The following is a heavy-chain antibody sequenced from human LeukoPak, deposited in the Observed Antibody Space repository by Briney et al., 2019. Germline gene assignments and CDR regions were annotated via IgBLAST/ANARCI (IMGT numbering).Heavy chain of an antibody. J-gene: IGHJ4*02. D-gene: IGHD3-9*01. V-gene: IGHV4-59*08. Sequence: SETLSLTCSVSGGSMNSYYWSWIRQSPGKGLEWIGYIYYSGSTNYNPSPKSRVTISVDTSKNQFSLKLSSVTAADTAVYYCARHVWLQPFDYWGQGTLVTVSS. CDR3: ARHVWLQPFDY. CDR2: IYYSGST. CDR1: GGSMNSYY.